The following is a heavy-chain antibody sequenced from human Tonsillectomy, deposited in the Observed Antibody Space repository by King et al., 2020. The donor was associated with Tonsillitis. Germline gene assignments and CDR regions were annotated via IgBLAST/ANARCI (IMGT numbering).Heavy chain of an antibody. J-gene: IGHJ4*02. CDR2: ISAYNGNT. CDR3: ASEPSPFMITFGGVIPFDY. CDR1: GYTFTSYG. D-gene: IGHD3-16*02. V-gene: IGHV1-18*01. Sequence: QLVQSGAEVKKPGASVKVSCKASGYTFTSYGISWVRQAPGQGLEWMGWISAYNGNTNYAQKIQGRVTMTTDTSTSTAYMELRSLRSDDTAVYYCASEPSPFMITFGGVIPFDYWGQGTLVTVSS.